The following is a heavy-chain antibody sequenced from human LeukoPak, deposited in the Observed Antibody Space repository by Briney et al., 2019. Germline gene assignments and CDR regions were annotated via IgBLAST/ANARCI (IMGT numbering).Heavy chain of an antibody. Sequence: SETLSLTCTVSGGSISNYYWSWIRQSPGKGLAWIGYMYYSGGTNYNPSLKSRVTISVDTSKNQFSLKLTSVTAADTAVYYCARRQAVVKPFDYWGQGTLVTVSS. D-gene: IGHD4-23*01. CDR2: MYYSGGT. CDR3: ARRQAVVKPFDY. J-gene: IGHJ4*02. CDR1: GGSISNYY. V-gene: IGHV4-59*01.